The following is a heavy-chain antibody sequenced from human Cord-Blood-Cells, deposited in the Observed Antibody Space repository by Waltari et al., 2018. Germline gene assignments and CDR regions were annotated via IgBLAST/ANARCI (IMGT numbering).Heavy chain of an antibody. CDR3: ARAFGEGWFDP. V-gene: IGHV4-61*09. CDR2: IYTRGST. J-gene: IGHJ5*02. CDR1: GGSISSGSYY. Sequence: QVQLQESGPGLVKPSQTLSLTCTVSGGSISSGSYYWSWIRQPAGKGLEWIGYIYTRGSTNYNPSLKGRVTISVDTSKNQFSLKRSSVTAADTAVYYCARAFGEGWFDPWGQGTLVTVSS. D-gene: IGHD3-16*01.